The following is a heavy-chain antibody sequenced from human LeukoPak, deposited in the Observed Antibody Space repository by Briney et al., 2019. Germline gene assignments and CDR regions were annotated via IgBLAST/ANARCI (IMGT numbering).Heavy chain of an antibody. V-gene: IGHV3-9*01. CDR2: ISWDSGKV. Sequence: PGRSLRLSCAASGFTFDDYGMHWVRQAPGKGLQWVSGISWDSGKVGYADSAKGRFTISRDNAKNSLYLQMNSLRDEDTALYYCAKDPWWYNTSQGSGFYYYMDVWGKGTTVIVS. J-gene: IGHJ6*03. CDR3: AKDPWWYNTSQGSGFYYYMDV. CDR1: GFTFDDYG. D-gene: IGHD6-19*01.